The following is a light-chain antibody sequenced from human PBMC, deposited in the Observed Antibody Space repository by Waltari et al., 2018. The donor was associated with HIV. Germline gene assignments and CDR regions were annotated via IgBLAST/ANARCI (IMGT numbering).Light chain of an antibody. CDR1: SSNIGDNT. CDR3: CSYAGSSTLV. J-gene: IGLJ2*01. Sequence: QSVLTQPPSASGTPGQRVTISCSGSSSNIGDNTVNWYQQLPGTAPKLLIYTNTQRPSGVPDRFSGSKSGNTASLTISGLQAEDEADYYCCSYAGSSTLVFGGGTKLTVL. V-gene: IGLV1-44*01. CDR2: TNT.